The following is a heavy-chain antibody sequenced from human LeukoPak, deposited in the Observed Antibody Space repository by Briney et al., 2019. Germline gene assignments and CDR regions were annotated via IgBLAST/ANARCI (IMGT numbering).Heavy chain of an antibody. V-gene: IGHV3-66*01. CDR1: GFPVSVNY. J-gene: IGHJ4*02. CDR3: AAKGNGYTGSYVFAH. CDR2: LYSSGGT. Sequence: GGSLRLSCVASGFPVSVNYMSWVRQAPGKGLEWVSVLYSSGGTNYADSVKGRFTTSRDNSENTLHLQMNSLRAEDTAVYYCAAKGNGYTGSYVFAHWGQGTLVTVSS. D-gene: IGHD1-26*01.